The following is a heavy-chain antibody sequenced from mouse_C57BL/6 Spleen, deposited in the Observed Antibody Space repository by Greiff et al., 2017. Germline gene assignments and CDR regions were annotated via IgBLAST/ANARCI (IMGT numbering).Heavy chain of an antibody. CDR2: IDPSDSYT. CDR1: GYTFTSYW. Sequence: QVQLQQSGAELVRPGTSVKLSCKASGYTFTSYWMHWVKQRPGQGLEWIGVIDPSDSYTNYNQKFKGKAILTADKSSSTAYMELRSLTSEDSAVYYGTRRDDYDGDYYAMDYWGQGTSVTVSS. J-gene: IGHJ4*01. D-gene: IGHD2-4*01. CDR3: TRRDDYDGDYYAMDY. V-gene: IGHV1-59*01.